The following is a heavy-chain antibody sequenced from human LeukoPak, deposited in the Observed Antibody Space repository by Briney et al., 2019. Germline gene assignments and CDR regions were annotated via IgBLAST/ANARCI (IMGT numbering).Heavy chain of an antibody. CDR3: ARTNGLPYSNSPLDY. V-gene: IGHV1-69*13. D-gene: IGHD4-11*01. J-gene: IGHJ4*02. Sequence: SVKVSCKASGGTFSSYAISWVRQAPGQGLEWMGGIIPIFGTANYAQKFQGRVTITADESTSTVYMELSSLRSEDTAVYYCARTNGLPYSNSPLDYWGQGTLVTVSS. CDR1: GGTFSSYA. CDR2: IIPIFGTA.